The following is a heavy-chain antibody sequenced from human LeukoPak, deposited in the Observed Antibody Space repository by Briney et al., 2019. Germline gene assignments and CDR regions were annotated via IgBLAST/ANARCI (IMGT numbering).Heavy chain of an antibody. V-gene: IGHV3-33*08. CDR1: GFTFSHYG. Sequence: GGSLRLSCAASGFTFSHYGMHWVRQAPGKWLEWVAVIWSDGTEKYYGDAVKGRFTISRDNSRNTVYLQMNSLRGEDTAVYYCANYSNSLEYWGQGTLVTVSS. D-gene: IGHD4-11*01. CDR2: IWSDGTEK. CDR3: ANYSNSLEY. J-gene: IGHJ4*02.